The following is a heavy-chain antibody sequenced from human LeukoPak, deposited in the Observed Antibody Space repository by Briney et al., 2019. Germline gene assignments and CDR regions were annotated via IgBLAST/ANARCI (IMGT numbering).Heavy chain of an antibody. Sequence: PGGSLRLSCAASGFTFSSYAMSWVRQAPGKGLEWVSAISGSGGSTYYADSVKGWFTISRDNSKNTLYLQMNSLRAEDTAVYYCAKVRSLGYCSSTSCLNWFDPWGQGTLVTVSS. CDR2: ISGSGGST. CDR3: AKVRSLGYCSSTSCLNWFDP. J-gene: IGHJ5*02. V-gene: IGHV3-23*01. D-gene: IGHD2-2*01. CDR1: GFTFSSYA.